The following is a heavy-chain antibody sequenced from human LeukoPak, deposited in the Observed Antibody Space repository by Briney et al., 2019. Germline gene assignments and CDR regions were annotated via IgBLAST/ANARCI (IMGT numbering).Heavy chain of an antibody. Sequence: SETLSLTCAVYGGSFSGYYWSWIRQPPGKGLEWIGEINHSGSTNYNPSLKSRVTISVDTSKNQFSLKLSSVTAADTAVYYCARGDSSSWYWFDPWGQGILVTVSS. CDR1: GGSFSGYY. CDR2: INHSGST. V-gene: IGHV4-34*01. J-gene: IGHJ5*02. CDR3: ARGDSSSWYWFDP. D-gene: IGHD6-13*01.